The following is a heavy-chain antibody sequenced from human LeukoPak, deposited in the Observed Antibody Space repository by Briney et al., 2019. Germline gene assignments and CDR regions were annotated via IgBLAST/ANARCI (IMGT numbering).Heavy chain of an antibody. CDR1: GFTFSSYA. V-gene: IGHV3-30-3*01. CDR2: ISYDGSNK. CDR3: ARANGYCSSTSCYSYYYYYYMDV. Sequence: PGGSLRLSCAASGFTFSSYAMHWVRQAPGKGLEWVAVISYDGSNKYYADSVKGRFTISRDNSKNTLYLQMNSLRAEDTAVYNCARANGYCSSTSCYSYYYYYYMDVWGKGTTVIVSS. D-gene: IGHD2-2*01. J-gene: IGHJ6*03.